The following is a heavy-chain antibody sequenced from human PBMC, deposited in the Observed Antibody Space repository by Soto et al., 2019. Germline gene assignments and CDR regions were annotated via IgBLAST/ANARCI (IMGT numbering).Heavy chain of an antibody. Sequence: QVQLVESGGGEVQPGRSLRLSCAASGFTFSSYAMHWVRQAPGKGLEWVAVISYDGSNKYYADSVKGRFTISRDNSKNTLYLQMNSLRAEDTAVYYCARAPYYGSGSYPPGWGQGTLVTVSS. D-gene: IGHD3-10*01. CDR3: ARAPYYGSGSYPPG. CDR2: ISYDGSNK. J-gene: IGHJ4*02. V-gene: IGHV3-30-3*01. CDR1: GFTFSSYA.